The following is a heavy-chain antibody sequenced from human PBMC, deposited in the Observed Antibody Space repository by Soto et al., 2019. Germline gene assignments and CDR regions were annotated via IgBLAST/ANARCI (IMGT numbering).Heavy chain of an antibody. Sequence: ASVKVSCKASGYTFTRYGISWVRQAPGQGLQWMGWISGYNGDANYAQRFQGRVSMTIDTSTTTAYMELRALTSDDTAVYYCAKNGQPPYYYYGLDVWGQGTTVTVSS. CDR2: ISGYNGDA. CDR3: AKNGQPPYYYYGLDV. J-gene: IGHJ6*02. CDR1: GYTFTRYG. D-gene: IGHD2-8*01. V-gene: IGHV1-18*01.